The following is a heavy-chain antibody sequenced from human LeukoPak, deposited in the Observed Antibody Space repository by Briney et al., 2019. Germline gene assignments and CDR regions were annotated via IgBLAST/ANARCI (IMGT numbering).Heavy chain of an antibody. D-gene: IGHD1-20*01. CDR3: AGRRYNWNAIDY. Sequence: EGSLRLSCAASGFTFSDYYMSWIRQAPGKGLEWVSYISSSGSTIYYADSVKGRFTISRDNAKNSLYLQMNSLRAEDTAVYYCAGRRYNWNAIDYWGQGTLVTVSS. CDR1: GFTFSDYY. CDR2: ISSSGSTI. J-gene: IGHJ4*02. V-gene: IGHV3-11*01.